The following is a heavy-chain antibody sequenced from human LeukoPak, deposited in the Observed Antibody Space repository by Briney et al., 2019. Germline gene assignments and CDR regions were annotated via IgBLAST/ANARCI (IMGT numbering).Heavy chain of an antibody. CDR3: ARASVGSATAVGIADY. V-gene: IGHV3-66*02. Sequence: GGSLRLSCAASGFTVSSNYMSWVRQAPGKGLEWVSVIYSGGSTYYADSVKGRFTISRDNSKNTLYLQMNSLGAEDTAVYHCARASVGSATAVGIADYWGQGTLVTVSS. D-gene: IGHD1-1*01. J-gene: IGHJ4*02. CDR1: GFTVSSNY. CDR2: IYSGGST.